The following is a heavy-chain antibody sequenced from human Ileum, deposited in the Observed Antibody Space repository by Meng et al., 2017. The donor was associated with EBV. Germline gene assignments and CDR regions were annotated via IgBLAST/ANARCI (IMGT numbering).Heavy chain of an antibody. Sequence: QVQRQESGPGLVKPSEAPSLTCTGSGGSVSSAHSFWTWIRQPPGKGLEWIGYMSYSGSTNYSPPLESRVTISVDTSKNQFSLKLSSVTAADTAVYYCAGDPHSGSPHWGQGTLVTVSS. CDR2: MSYSGST. CDR3: AGDPHSGSPH. D-gene: IGHD1-26*01. CDR1: GGSVSSAHSF. V-gene: IGHV4-61*01. J-gene: IGHJ4*02.